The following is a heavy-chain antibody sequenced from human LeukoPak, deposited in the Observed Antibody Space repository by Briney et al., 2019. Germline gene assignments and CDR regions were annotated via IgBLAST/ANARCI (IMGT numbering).Heavy chain of an antibody. CDR2: ISPSGGST. CDR3: ARGVGDTMVVFWGGPDY. J-gene: IGHJ4*02. D-gene: IGHD3-10*01. V-gene: IGHV1-46*01. CDR1: GYTFTSNY. Sequence: ASVKVSCKAFGYTFTSNYMHWVRQAPGQGPEWMGVISPSGGSTTYAQKFQGRVTLTRDMSTSTDYMELSRLRSDDTAVYYCARGVGDTMVVFWGGPDYWGQGTLVTVSS.